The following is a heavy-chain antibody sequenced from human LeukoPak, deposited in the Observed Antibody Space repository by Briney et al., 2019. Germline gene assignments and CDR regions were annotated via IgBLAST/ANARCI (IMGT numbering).Heavy chain of an antibody. CDR1: GFTFSSYN. Sequence: PGGSLRLSCAASGFTFSSYNMNWVRQAPGKGLEWVSSITSGSSYIYYADSVKGRFTISRDNAKNSLYLQMNSLRAEDTAVYYCARDLERDGYNAHNAEGGDYWGQGTLVTVSS. J-gene: IGHJ4*02. V-gene: IGHV3-21*01. CDR3: ARDLERDGYNAHNAEGGDY. CDR2: ITSGSSYI. D-gene: IGHD5-24*01.